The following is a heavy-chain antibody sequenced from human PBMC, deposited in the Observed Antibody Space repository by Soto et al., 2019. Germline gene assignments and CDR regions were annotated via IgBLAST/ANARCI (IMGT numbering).Heavy chain of an antibody. Sequence: SETLSLSCAVYGGSFSGYYWSWIRQPPGKGLEWIGEINHSGSTNYNPSLKSRVTISVDTSKNQFSLKLSSVTAADTAVYYCARVNYFWGSYRRNNWFAPWGQGTLVTVSS. CDR2: INHSGST. V-gene: IGHV4-34*01. J-gene: IGHJ5*02. CDR1: GGSFSGYY. D-gene: IGHD3-16*02. CDR3: ARVNYFWGSYRRNNWFAP.